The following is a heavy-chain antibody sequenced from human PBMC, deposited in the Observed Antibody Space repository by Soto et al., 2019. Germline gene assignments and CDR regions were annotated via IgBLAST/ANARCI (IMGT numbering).Heavy chain of an antibody. J-gene: IGHJ5*02. Sequence: EVLLVESGGGLVQPGGSLRLSCAASGFNFNFYWMHWVRQAPGKGLVWVSRINGDGSTTDYADSVKGRFTIYRDNAKNTLFLQMDSLRVEDTAVYYCVRDSPTNLEDADAMASWFDPWGQGTLVTVSS. CDR1: GFNFNFYW. D-gene: IGHD2-2*01. CDR3: VRDSPTNLEDADAMASWFDP. CDR2: INGDGSTT. V-gene: IGHV3-74*01.